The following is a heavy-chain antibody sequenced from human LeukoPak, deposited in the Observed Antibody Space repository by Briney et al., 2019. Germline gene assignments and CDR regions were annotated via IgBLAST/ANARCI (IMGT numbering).Heavy chain of an antibody. CDR3: ARGRQTNTSVFWSGYFPPDAFDI. CDR2: INHSGST. D-gene: IGHD3-3*01. J-gene: IGHJ3*02. V-gene: IGHV4-34*01. Sequence: SETLSLTCAVYGGSFSGYYWSWIRQPPGKGLEWIGEINHSGSTNYNPSLKSRVTISVDTSKNQFSLKLSSVTAADTAVYYCARGRQTNTSVFWSGYFPPDAFDIWGQGTMVTVSS. CDR1: GGSFSGYY.